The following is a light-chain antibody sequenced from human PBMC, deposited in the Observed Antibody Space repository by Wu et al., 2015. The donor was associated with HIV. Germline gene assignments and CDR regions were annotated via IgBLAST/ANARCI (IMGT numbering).Light chain of an antibody. J-gene: IGKJ2*03. CDR3: QQYNSFLYS. CDR1: QSISNW. Sequence: DIQMTQSPSSLSASVGDRVTITCRASQSISNWLAWYQQKPGKAPKLLIYMASSLESGVPSRFSGSGSGTQFTLTISSLQPDDFATYYCQQYNSFLYSFGQETKLEIK. V-gene: IGKV1-5*03. CDR2: MAS.